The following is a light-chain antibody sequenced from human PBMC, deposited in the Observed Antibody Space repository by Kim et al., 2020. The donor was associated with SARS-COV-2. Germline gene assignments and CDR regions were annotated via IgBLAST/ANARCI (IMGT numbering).Light chain of an antibody. Sequence: PASVSGGSSQSLVPRGGNTYFHWFQQRPGQAPRRLIYNVSNRDSGVPDRFSGSGSGTDFTLKISRVEAEDVGVYYCMQHIHWPWTFGQGTKVDIK. CDR2: NVS. J-gene: IGKJ1*01. CDR3: MQHIHWPWT. CDR1: QSLVPRGGNTY. V-gene: IGKV2-30*02.